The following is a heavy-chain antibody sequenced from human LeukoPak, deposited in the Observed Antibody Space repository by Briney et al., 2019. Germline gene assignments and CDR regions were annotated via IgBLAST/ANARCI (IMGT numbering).Heavy chain of an antibody. D-gene: IGHD6-13*01. Sequence: SETLSLTCAVSGGSFSSYYWSWIRQPPGKGPEWIGEIDHSGSTNYNPSLKSRVTISVDTSKSQFSLQLSSVTAADTAVYYCARNFPYSKLDYWGQGTLVTVSS. V-gene: IGHV4-34*01. CDR1: GGSFSSYY. CDR2: IDHSGST. CDR3: ARNFPYSKLDY. J-gene: IGHJ4*02.